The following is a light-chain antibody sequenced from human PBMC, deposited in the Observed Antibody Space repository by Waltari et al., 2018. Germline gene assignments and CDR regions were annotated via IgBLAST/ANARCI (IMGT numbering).Light chain of an antibody. CDR2: GAS. V-gene: IGKV3-15*01. Sequence: EIVMTPSPATLSVSPGERATLPCRASQSVSSNLAWYQQKPGQAPRLLIYGASTRATGIPARFSGSGSGTEFTLTISSLQSEDFATYYCQQSYSTPFTFGQGTRLEIK. CDR1: QSVSSN. J-gene: IGKJ5*01. CDR3: QQSYSTPFT.